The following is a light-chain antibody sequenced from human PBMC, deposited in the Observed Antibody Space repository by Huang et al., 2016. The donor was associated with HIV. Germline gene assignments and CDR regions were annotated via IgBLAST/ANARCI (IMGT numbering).Light chain of an antibody. CDR2: GAS. CDR3: QQYGTLPYT. CDR1: QGVHNSY. J-gene: IGKJ2*01. Sequence: EIVLTQSPVTLSLSPGEGASLSCRASQGVHNSYLAWYQQKPGQAPRLLIFGASNRDTGVPHRFRGSESGTDFTLTISGLDPEDFAVYYCQQYGTLPYTFGQGTKLEI. V-gene: IGKV3-20*01.